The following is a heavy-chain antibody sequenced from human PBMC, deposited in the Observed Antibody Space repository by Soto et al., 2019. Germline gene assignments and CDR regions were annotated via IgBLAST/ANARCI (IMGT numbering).Heavy chain of an antibody. J-gene: IGHJ6*02. Sequence: PSETLSLTCTVSGGSIRNYYWTWIRQPPGKGLEWIDYIYDNGGSNYNPSLKSRVTMSVDTSKNQYSLKLSSVTAADTAVYYCATTPNNYYGMDGWGQGTTVTVSS. V-gene: IGHV4-59*12. CDR1: GGSIRNYY. CDR3: ATTPNNYYGMDG. D-gene: IGHD7-27*01. CDR2: IYDNGGS.